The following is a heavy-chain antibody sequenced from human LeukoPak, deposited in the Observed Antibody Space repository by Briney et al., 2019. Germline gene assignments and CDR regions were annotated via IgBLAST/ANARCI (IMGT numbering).Heavy chain of an antibody. CDR3: ARDCWDYGSGSYCGIDY. V-gene: IGHV3-21*01. CDR2: ISSSSSYI. CDR1: GFTFSSYS. Sequence: PGGSLRLSCAASGFTFSSYSMNWVRQAPGKGLEWVSSISSSSSYIYYADSVKGRFTISRDNAKNSLYLQMNSLRAEDTAVYYCARDCWDYGSGSYCGIDYWCQGTLVTVSS. D-gene: IGHD3-10*01. J-gene: IGHJ4*02.